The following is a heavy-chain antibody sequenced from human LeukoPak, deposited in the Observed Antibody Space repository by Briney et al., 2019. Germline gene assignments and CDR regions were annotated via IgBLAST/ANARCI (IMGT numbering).Heavy chain of an antibody. CDR2: IYHSGST. J-gene: IGHJ6*03. CDR3: ARGAVDTAGGYYYYYMDV. V-gene: IGHV4-4*02. D-gene: IGHD5-18*01. Sequence: SGTLSLTCAVSGGSISSSNWWSWVPQPPGKGLEWIGEIYHSGSTNYNPSLKSRVTISVDKSKNQFSLKLSSVTAADTAVYYCARGAVDTAGGYYYYYMDVWGKGTTVTISS. CDR1: GGSISSSNW.